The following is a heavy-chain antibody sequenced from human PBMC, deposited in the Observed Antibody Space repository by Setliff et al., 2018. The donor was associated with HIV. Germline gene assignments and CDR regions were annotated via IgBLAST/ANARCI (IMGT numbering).Heavy chain of an antibody. Sequence: GASVKVSCKASGYTFNDYYIHWVRQAPGQGLEWMAWINPYTRDTNYAQKFQGRVTVTRDTSISTIYMELSGLRSDDTAVYYCARDRDHDFDHWGQGTLVTVS. CDR2: INPYTRDT. CDR1: GYTFNDYY. J-gene: IGHJ4*02. V-gene: IGHV1-2*02. CDR3: ARDRDHDFDH.